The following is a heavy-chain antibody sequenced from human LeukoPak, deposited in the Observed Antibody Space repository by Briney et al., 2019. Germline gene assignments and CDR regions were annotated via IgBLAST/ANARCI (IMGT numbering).Heavy chain of an antibody. V-gene: IGHV5-51*01. Sequence: GESLQISCQGSGYSFSNYWIGWVRQLPGKGLEWMGIIYPGDSDTRYSPSFQGQVTISADKSISTAYLQWSSLKASDTAMYYCARGGSSSWYLWFDPWGQGTLVTVSS. D-gene: IGHD6-13*01. CDR2: IYPGDSDT. CDR3: ARGGSSSWYLWFDP. J-gene: IGHJ5*02. CDR1: GYSFSNYW.